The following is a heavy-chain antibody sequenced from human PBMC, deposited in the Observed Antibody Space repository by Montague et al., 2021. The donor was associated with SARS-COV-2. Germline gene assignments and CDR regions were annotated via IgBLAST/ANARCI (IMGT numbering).Heavy chain of an antibody. J-gene: IGHJ2*01. CDR3: AREYRIELWQTNWYFGL. Sequence: SETLSLTCTVPGGSISPFDWSWIRQSPERGLEWIGTIYYSGTANYNPSLMGRLAMSLQTSQKQLSLEMRSVTAADTAVYYCAREYRIELWQTNWYFGLWGRGTLVTVSS. CDR1: GGSISPFD. CDR2: IYYSGTA. V-gene: IGHV4-59*01. D-gene: IGHD3-16*01.